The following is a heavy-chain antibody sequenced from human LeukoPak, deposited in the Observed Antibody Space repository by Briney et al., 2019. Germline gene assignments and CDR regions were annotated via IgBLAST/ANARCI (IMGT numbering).Heavy chain of an antibody. D-gene: IGHD1-26*01. CDR3: AKVRSGSYSPAGYFDY. CDR2: ISGSGGST. J-gene: IGHJ4*02. CDR1: GFTVSSNY. Sequence: PGGSLRLSCAASGFTVSSNYMSWVRQAPGKGLEWVSAISGSGGSTYYADSVKGRFTISRDNSKNTLYLQMNSLRAEDTAVYYCAKVRSGSYSPAGYFDYWGQGTLVTVSS. V-gene: IGHV3-23*01.